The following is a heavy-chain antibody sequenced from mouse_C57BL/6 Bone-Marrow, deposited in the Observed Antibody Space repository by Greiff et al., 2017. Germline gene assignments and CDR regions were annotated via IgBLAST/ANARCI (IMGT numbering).Heavy chain of an antibody. V-gene: IGHV1-64*01. CDR3: ARDYYGSRAWFAY. Sequence: VQLQQPGAALVKPGASVKLSCKASGYTFTSYWMHWVKQRPGQGLEWIGMIHPNSGSTNYNEKFKSKATLTVDKSSSTAYMQLSSLTSEDSAVYYCARDYYGSRAWFAYWGQGTLVTVSA. J-gene: IGHJ3*01. CDR1: GYTFTSYW. D-gene: IGHD1-1*01. CDR2: IHPNSGST.